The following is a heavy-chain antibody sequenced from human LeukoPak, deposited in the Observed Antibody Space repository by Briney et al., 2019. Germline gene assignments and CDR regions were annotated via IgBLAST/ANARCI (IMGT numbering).Heavy chain of an antibody. CDR3: ARGTRLKSMVRGLVMTAAYYFDY. CDR1: GGSISSGSYY. Sequence: PSETLSLTCTVSGGSISSGSYYWSWIRQPAGKGLEWIGRIYTSGSTNYNPSLKSRVTISVDTSKSQFSLKLSSVTAADTAMYYCARGTRLKSMVRGLVMTAAYYFDYWGQGTLVTVSS. D-gene: IGHD3-10*01. V-gene: IGHV4-61*02. CDR2: IYTSGST. J-gene: IGHJ4*02.